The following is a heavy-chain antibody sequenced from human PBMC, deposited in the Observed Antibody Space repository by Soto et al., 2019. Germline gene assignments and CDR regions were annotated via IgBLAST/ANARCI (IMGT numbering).Heavy chain of an antibody. CDR1: GYTFTSYY. CDR2: INPSDGDT. Sequence: ASVKVSCKASGYTFTSYYMHLVRQAPGQGLEWMGIINPSDGDTSYAQKFQGRVTMTRDTSTTTVYMEVSSLRSEDTAVYYCALNAFDFWGHGTMVTVSS. CDR3: ALNAFDF. J-gene: IGHJ3*01. V-gene: IGHV1-46*01.